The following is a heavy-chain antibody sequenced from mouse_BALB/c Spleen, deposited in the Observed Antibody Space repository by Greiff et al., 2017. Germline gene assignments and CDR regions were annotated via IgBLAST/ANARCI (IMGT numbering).Heavy chain of an antibody. Sequence: QVQLQQSGAQLVKPGASVKLSCKASGYTFTSYYMYWVKQRPGQGLEWIGEINPSNGGTNFNEKFKSKATLTVDISSSTAYMQLSSLTSEDSAVYYCTGSAYWGQGTLVTVSA. CDR3: TGSAY. CDR2: INPSNGGT. CDR1: GYTFTSYY. J-gene: IGHJ3*01. V-gene: IGHV1S16*01.